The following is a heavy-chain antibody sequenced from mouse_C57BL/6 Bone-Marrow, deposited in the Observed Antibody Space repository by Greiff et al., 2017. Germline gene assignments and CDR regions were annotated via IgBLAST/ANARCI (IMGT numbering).Heavy chain of an antibody. CDR3: ARFHGGNYDAMDY. CDR1: GFTFTDYY. V-gene: IGHV7-3*01. CDR2: IRNKANGYTT. D-gene: IGHD2-1*01. Sequence: EVMLVESGGGLVQPGGSLSLSCAASGFTFTDYYMSWVRQPPGKALEWLGFIRNKANGYTTEYSTSVKGRFTIAGENSPSILYMQMNALRAEDSATYYCARFHGGNYDAMDYWGQGTSVTVYS. J-gene: IGHJ4*01.